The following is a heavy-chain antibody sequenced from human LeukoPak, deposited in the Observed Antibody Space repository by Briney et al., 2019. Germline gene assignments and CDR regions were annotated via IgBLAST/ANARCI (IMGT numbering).Heavy chain of an antibody. V-gene: IGHV3-21*01. CDR2: ISSSSSYI. CDR1: GFTFSSYS. J-gene: IGHJ3*02. CDR3: AREETIGYCSGGSCLDAFDI. D-gene: IGHD2-15*01. Sequence: GGSLRLSCAASGFTFSSYSMNWVRQAPGKGLEWVSSISSSSSYIYYADSVKGRFTISRDNAKNSPYLQMNSLRAEDTAVYYCAREETIGYCSGGSCLDAFDIWGQGTMVTVSS.